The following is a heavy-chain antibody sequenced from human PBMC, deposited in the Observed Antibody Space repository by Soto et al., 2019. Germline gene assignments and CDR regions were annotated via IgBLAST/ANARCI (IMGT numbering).Heavy chain of an antibody. V-gene: IGHV1-8*01. CDR3: ARVPTMTTVTTDYYYYGMDV. CDR2: MNPNSGNT. D-gene: IGHD4-17*01. J-gene: IGHJ6*02. Sequence: ASVKVSCKASGYTFTSYDINWVRQATGQGLEWMGWMNPNSGNTGYAQKFQGRVTMTRNTSISTAYMELSSLRSEDTAVYYCARVPTMTTVTTDYYYYGMDVWGQGTTVTVSS. CDR1: GYTFTSYD.